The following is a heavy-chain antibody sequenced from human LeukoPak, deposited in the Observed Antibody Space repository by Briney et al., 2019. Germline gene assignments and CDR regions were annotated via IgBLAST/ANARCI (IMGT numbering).Heavy chain of an antibody. V-gene: IGHV3-30-3*01. Sequence: GGSLRLSCAASGFTFSSYNMHWVRQAPGKGLEWVAVISYDGINKYYSDSVKGRFTISRDNSKNTLYLQMNSLRAEDTAVYYCATPITIFGVAHDYWGQGTLVTVSS. CDR3: ATPITIFGVAHDY. D-gene: IGHD3-3*01. CDR2: ISYDGINK. CDR1: GFTFSSYN. J-gene: IGHJ4*02.